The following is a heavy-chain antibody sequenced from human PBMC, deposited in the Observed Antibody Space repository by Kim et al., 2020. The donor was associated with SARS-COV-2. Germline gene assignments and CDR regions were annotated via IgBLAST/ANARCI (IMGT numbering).Heavy chain of an antibody. Sequence: GGSLRPSCVASGFTFGDHYMSWIRQAPGKGLEWVSYISGTGSYTNHADSLKGRFTISRDNAKKSLYLDMNDLRADDTAVYYCARAGVYDSSGYFPDYWG. CDR1: GFTFGDHY. CDR2: ISGTGSYT. CDR3: ARAGVYDSSGYFPDY. D-gene: IGHD3-22*01. V-gene: IGHV3-11*05. J-gene: IGHJ4*01.